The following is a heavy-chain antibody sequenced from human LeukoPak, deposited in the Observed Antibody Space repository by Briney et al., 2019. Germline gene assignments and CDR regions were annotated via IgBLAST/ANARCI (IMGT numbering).Heavy chain of an antibody. CDR2: INWNGGST. D-gene: IGHD2-15*01. CDR3: AKNGDRGAYCSGGTCYPYYYYYMDV. Sequence: PGGSLRLSCAASGFTFDDYGMSWVRQAPGKGLEWGSGINWNGGSTGYADSVKCRFTISRDNAKNSLYLQMNSLRAEDTAIYYCAKNGDRGAYCSGGTCYPYYYYYMDVWGKGTTVTISS. CDR1: GFTFDDYG. V-gene: IGHV3-20*04. J-gene: IGHJ6*03.